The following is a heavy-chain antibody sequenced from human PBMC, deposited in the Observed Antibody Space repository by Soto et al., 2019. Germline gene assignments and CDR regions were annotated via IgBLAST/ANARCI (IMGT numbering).Heavy chain of an antibody. D-gene: IGHD6-19*01. CDR2: ISAYNGNT. CDR3: AGGAGYSSGWGAYDY. CDR1: GYTFTSYG. J-gene: IGHJ4*02. Sequence: QVQLVQSGAEVKKPGASVKVSCKASGYTFTSYGISWVRQAPGQGLEWMGWISAYNGNTNYAQKLQGRVTMTTDTSSGAAYMELGSLRCDGAAGYYCAGGAGYSSGWGAYDYWGQGTLVTVSS. V-gene: IGHV1-18*04.